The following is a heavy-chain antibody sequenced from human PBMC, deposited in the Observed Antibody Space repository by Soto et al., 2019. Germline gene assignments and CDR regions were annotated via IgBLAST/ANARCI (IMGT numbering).Heavy chain of an antibody. CDR3: AKDFVVTEIGDAFDF. CDR2: ITGSSSSK. D-gene: IGHD2-15*01. V-gene: IGHV3-23*01. CDR1: GVIFNTFA. J-gene: IGHJ3*01. Sequence: PCRSMRLPYTAAGVIFNTFAISWVRQTPGKGLEWVSTITGSSSSKFYADSVKGRFSISRDNSKNMLYLQMDGLRAEDTAVYYCAKDFVVTEIGDAFDFWGQGTMVTVSS.